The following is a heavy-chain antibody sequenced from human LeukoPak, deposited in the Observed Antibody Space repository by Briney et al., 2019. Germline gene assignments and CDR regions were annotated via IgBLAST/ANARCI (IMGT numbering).Heavy chain of an antibody. CDR3: ARGRWVYGDFWSGSYFDY. CDR2: IIPIFGTA. Sequence: PVKVSCKASGGTFSSYAISWVRQAPGQGLEWMGRIIPIFGTANYAQKFQGRVTITTDESTSTAYMELSSLRSEDTAVYYCARGRWVYGDFWSGSYFDYWGQGTLVTVSS. V-gene: IGHV1-69*05. D-gene: IGHD3-3*01. CDR1: GGTFSSYA. J-gene: IGHJ4*02.